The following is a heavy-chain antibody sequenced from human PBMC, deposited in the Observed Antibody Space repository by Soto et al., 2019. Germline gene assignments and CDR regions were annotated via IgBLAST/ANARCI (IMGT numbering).Heavy chain of an antibody. CDR1: GGSISSHY. V-gene: IGHV4-59*11. Sequence: PSETLSLTCTVSGGSISSHYWSWIRQPPGKGLEWIGHISHSGSTNYNPSLKSRVTISVDTSKNHFSLKLSSVTAADTAVYYCGRSYYDFWSGSLYYYMDVWGKGTKVTVSS. J-gene: IGHJ6*03. D-gene: IGHD3-3*01. CDR3: GRSYYDFWSGSLYYYMDV. CDR2: ISHSGST.